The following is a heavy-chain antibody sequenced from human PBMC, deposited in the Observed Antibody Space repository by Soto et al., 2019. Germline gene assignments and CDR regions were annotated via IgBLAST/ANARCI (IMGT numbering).Heavy chain of an antibody. CDR2: VSGDNGHT. V-gene: IGHV1-18*01. CDR3: ARDLGYCRSGTCYREWFDP. D-gene: IGHD2-15*01. Sequence: QVQLVQSGAEVKKPGASVKVSCKASGYTFTTHGISWVRQAPGQGLEWMGWVSGDNGHTNYAQSLQGRVTMTTDTPTNTAYMELRSLRSADTAVYYCARDLGYCRSGTCYREWFDPWGQGTLVTVSS. J-gene: IGHJ5*02. CDR1: GYTFTTHG.